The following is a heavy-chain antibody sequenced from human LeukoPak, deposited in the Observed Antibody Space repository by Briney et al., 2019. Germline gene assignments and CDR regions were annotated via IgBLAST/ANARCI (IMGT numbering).Heavy chain of an antibody. CDR3: ARDSTYYYDSSAYEAFDI. CDR1: GFTFSSYE. D-gene: IGHD3-22*01. V-gene: IGHV3-48*03. Sequence: PGGSLRLFCAASGFTFSSYEMNWVRQAPGKGLEWVSYISSSGSTIYYADSVKGRFTISRDNAKNSLNLQMNSLRAEDTAVYYCARDSTYYYDSSAYEAFDIWGQGTMVTVSS. J-gene: IGHJ3*02. CDR2: ISSSGSTI.